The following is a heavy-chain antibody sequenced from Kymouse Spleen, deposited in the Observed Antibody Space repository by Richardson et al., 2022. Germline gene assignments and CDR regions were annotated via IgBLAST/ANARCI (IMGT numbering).Heavy chain of an antibody. CDR1: GGSFSGYY. V-gene: IGHV4-34*01. J-gene: IGHJ6*02. D-gene: IGHD5-12*01. CDR3: ARHIVATIGDYYYYYGMDV. Sequence: QVQLQQWGAGLLKPSETLSLTCAVYGGSFSGYYWSWIRQPPGKGLEWIGEINHSGSTNYNPSLKSRVTISVDTSKNQFSLKLSSVTAADTAVYYCARHIVATIGDYYYYYGMDVWGQGTTVTVSS. CDR2: INHSGST.